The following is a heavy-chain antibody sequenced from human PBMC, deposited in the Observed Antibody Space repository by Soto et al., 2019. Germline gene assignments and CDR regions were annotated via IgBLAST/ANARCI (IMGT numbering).Heavy chain of an antibody. CDR1: GDSMSTYY. D-gene: IGHD7-27*01. J-gene: IGHJ3*01. CDR2: ISATGTT. V-gene: IGHV4-4*07. Sequence: SETLSLTCTVSGDSMSTYYWNWIRQSAETGLEWIGRISATGTTTYIPSLKSRITLSVDTSKNEFSLNLKFVTAADTAVYFCARDQSGDDDFWGQGTLVTVSS. CDR3: ARDQSGDDDF.